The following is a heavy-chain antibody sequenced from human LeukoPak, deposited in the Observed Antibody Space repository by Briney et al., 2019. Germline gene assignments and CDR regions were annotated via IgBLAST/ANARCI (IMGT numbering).Heavy chain of an antibody. D-gene: IGHD1-26*01. CDR1: GYTFTDYY. J-gene: IGHJ3*02. V-gene: IGHV1-69-2*01. CDR3: ERVGRVGATYAFDI. CDR2: VDPEDGET. Sequence: ASVKVSCKVSGYTFTDYYMHWVQQAPGKGLEWMGLVDPEDGETIYAQKFQGRVTITADESTSTAFMELSSLRSEDAAVYYCERVGRVGATYAFDIWGQGTMVTVSS.